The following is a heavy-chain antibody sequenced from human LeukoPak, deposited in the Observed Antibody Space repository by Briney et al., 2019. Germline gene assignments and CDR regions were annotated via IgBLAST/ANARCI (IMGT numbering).Heavy chain of an antibody. CDR2: IYTSGST. CDR1: GGSISSGSYY. Sequence: SQTLSLTCTVSGGSISSGSYYWSWIRQPAGKGLEWIGRIYTSGSTNHNPSLKSRVTISVDTSKNQFSLKLSSVTAADTAVYYCARGTVGSRGFDYWGQGTLVTVSS. D-gene: IGHD1-26*01. V-gene: IGHV4-61*02. J-gene: IGHJ4*02. CDR3: ARGTVGSRGFDY.